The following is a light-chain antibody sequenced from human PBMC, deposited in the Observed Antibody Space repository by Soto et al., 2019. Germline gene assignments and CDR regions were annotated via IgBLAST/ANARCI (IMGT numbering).Light chain of an antibody. Sequence: DIQMTQSPSSLSASVGDTVTITCRASQGIGNYLAWYQQKPGKVPKLLIYAASTLQSGVPSRFSGSGSGTDFTLTISSLQPEEVATYYCQKYNSAPWTFGQGTKVEIK. CDR2: AAS. CDR1: QGIGNY. V-gene: IGKV1-27*01. CDR3: QKYNSAPWT. J-gene: IGKJ1*01.